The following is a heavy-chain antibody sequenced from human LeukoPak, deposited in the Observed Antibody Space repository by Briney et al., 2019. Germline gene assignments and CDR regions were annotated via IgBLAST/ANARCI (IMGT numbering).Heavy chain of an antibody. CDR3: ARGDCSSTSCYDFYYYGMDV. Sequence: GASVKVSCKASGGTFSSYTISWVRQAPGQGLEWMGWMSPNSGNTGYAQKFQGRVTMTRNTSISTAYMELSSLRSEDTAVYYCARGDCSSTSCYDFYYYGMDVWGQGTTVTVSS. V-gene: IGHV1-8*02. J-gene: IGHJ6*02. D-gene: IGHD2-2*01. CDR2: MSPNSGNT. CDR1: GGTFSSYT.